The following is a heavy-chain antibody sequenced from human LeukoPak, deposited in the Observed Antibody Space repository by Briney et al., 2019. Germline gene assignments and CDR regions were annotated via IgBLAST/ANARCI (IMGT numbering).Heavy chain of an antibody. J-gene: IGHJ4*02. CDR1: GGSFSGYY. CDR3: ARGGATMVRGVHGY. CDR2: INHSGST. D-gene: IGHD3-10*01. Sequence: ASETLSLTCAVYGGSFSGYYWNWIRQPPGKGLEWIGEINHSGSTNYNPSLKSRVTISVDTSKNQFPLKLSSVTAADTAVYYCARGGATMVRGVHGYWGQGTLVTVSS. V-gene: IGHV4-34*01.